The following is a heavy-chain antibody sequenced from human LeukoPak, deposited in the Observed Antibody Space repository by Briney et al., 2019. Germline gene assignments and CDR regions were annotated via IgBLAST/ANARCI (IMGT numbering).Heavy chain of an antibody. CDR3: ARVRYSRSYYFDY. CDR1: GFTVSSNY. D-gene: IGHD1-26*01. J-gene: IGHJ4*02. Sequence: GGSLRLSCAASGFTVSSNYMSWVRQAPGKGLEWVSVIYSGGSTYYADSVKGRFTISRDNSKNTLYLQMNSLRAEDTAVYYCARVRYSRSYYFDYWGQGTLVTVSS. CDR2: IYSGGST. V-gene: IGHV3-53*01.